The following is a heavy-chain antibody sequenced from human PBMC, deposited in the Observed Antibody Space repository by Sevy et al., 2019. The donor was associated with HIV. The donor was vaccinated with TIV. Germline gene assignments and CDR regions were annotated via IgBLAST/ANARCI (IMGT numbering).Heavy chain of an antibody. D-gene: IGHD2-8*02. CDR1: GFTFTYAW. CDR2: IKSKADGGTT. Sequence: GGSLRLSCAASGFTFTYAWMSWVRQAPGKGLEWVGRIKSKADGGTTDYAAPVKGRFTISRDDSKNTLYLQMNSLKPEDTAVYYCATDPIIVLLVTDGMDVWGQGTTVTVSS. V-gene: IGHV3-15*01. CDR3: ATDPIIVLLVTDGMDV. J-gene: IGHJ6*02.